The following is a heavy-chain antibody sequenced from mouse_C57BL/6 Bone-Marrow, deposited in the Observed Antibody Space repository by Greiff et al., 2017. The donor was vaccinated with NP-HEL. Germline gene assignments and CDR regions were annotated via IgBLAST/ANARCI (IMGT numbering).Heavy chain of an antibody. J-gene: IGHJ4*01. CDR1: GFSLTSYA. V-gene: IGHV2-9-1*01. D-gene: IGHD1-1*01. CDR3: ARNYYYGSSYAMDY. CDR2: IWTGGGT. Sequence: VKLVESGPGLVAPSQSLSITCTVSGFSLTSYAISWVRPPPGKGLEWLGVIWTGGGTNYNSALKSRLSLSKDNPKRQVFLKMNSLQTDDTARYYCARNYYYGSSYAMDYWGQGTSVTVSS.